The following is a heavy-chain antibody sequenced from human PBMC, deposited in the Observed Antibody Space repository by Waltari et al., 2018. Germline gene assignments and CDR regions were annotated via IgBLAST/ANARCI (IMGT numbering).Heavy chain of an antibody. Sequence: QVQLVQSGAEVKKPGASVKVSCKASGYTFTSYDINWVRQATGQGLEVMGWINPNCGNTGYAQKFQGRVTITRNTSISTAYMELSSLRSEDTTVYYCARGSTVTTGNWFDPWGQGTLVTVSS. CDR3: ARGSTVTTGNWFDP. CDR2: INPNCGNT. CDR1: GYTFTSYD. V-gene: IGHV1-8*03. J-gene: IGHJ5*02. D-gene: IGHD4-17*01.